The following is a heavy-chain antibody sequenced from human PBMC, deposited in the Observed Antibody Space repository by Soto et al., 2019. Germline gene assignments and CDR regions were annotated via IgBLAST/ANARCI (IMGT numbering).Heavy chain of an antibody. V-gene: IGHV4-34*01. CDR3: ARGGITIFGVARNYFDY. CDR1: GGSFSGYY. D-gene: IGHD3-3*01. J-gene: IGHJ4*02. Sequence: QVQLQQWGAGLLKPSETLSLTCAVYGGSFSGYYWSWIRQPPGKGLEWIGEINHSGNTNYNPSLKSRVTISVDTSKNQFSLKLSSVTAADTAVYYCARGGITIFGVARNYFDYWGQGTLVTVSS. CDR2: INHSGNT.